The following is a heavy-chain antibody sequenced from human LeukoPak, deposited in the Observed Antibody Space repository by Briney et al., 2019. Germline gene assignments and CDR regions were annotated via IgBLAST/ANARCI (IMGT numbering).Heavy chain of an antibody. CDR1: GGSISTDY. D-gene: IGHD3-16*01. CDR2: IHYSGHT. J-gene: IGHJ4*02. CDR3: ARDRSLGIIDY. V-gene: IGHV4-59*01. Sequence: PSETLSLTCTVSGGSISTDYWSWIRQPPGKGLEYIAFIHYSGHTNYNPSLKSRVTISVDASKNHFSLNLTSVTAADTAVYYCARDRSLGIIDYWGQGTLVTVSS.